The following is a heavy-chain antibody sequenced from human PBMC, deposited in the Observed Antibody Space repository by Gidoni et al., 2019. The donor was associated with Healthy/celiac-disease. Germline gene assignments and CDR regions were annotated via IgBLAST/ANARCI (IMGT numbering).Heavy chain of an antibody. CDR2: IKQDGSEK. Sequence: EVQLVESGGGLVQPGGSLRLSCAASGFTFSSYWMSWVRQAPGKGLEWVANIKQDGSEKYYVDSVKGRFTISRDNAKNSLYLQMNSLRAEDTAVYYCAVTYYDFWSGYYSPDYWGQGTLVTVSS. D-gene: IGHD3-3*01. CDR1: GFTFSSYW. J-gene: IGHJ4*02. V-gene: IGHV3-7*01. CDR3: AVTYYDFWSGYYSPDY.